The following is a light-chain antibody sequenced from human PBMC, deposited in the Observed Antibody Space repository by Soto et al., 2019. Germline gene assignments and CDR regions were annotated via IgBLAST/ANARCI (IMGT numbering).Light chain of an antibody. CDR3: QQYDNLAFT. CDR1: QDISNY. CDR2: DAS. Sequence: DIQMTQSPSSLSASVGDRVTITCQASQDISNYLYWYQQKPGKAPKLLIYDASTLETGVPSRFSGSGSRTDFTFTISSLQPEDIATYYCQQYDNLAFTFSPGTKVDSK. J-gene: IGKJ3*01. V-gene: IGKV1-33*01.